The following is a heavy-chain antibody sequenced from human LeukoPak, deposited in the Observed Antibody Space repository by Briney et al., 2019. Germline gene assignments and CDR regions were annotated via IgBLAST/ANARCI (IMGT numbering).Heavy chain of an antibody. CDR3: ARDGLLTGYLDY. CDR1: GFTFSSYS. V-gene: IGHV3-21*01. Sequence: PGGSLRLSCAASGFTFSSYSMNWVRQAPGKGPEWVSSISSSSSYIYYADSVKGRFTISRDNAKNSLYLQMNSLRAEDTAVYYCARDGLLTGYLDYWGQGTLVTVSS. J-gene: IGHJ4*02. CDR2: ISSSSSYI. D-gene: IGHD3-9*01.